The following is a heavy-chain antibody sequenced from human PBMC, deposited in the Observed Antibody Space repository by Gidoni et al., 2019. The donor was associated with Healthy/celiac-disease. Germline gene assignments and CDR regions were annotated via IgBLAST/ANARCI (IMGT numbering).Heavy chain of an antibody. CDR2: ISSSSSYI. Sequence: EVQLVESGGGLVKPGGSLRLSCAASGFTFSSYSMNWVRQAPGKGLEWVSSISSSSSYIYYADSVKGRFTISRDNAKNSLYLQMNSLRAEDTAVYYCARESVPLNYYYYYGMDVWGQGTTVTVSS. CDR3: ARESVPLNYYYYYGMDV. CDR1: GFTFSSYS. V-gene: IGHV3-21*01. J-gene: IGHJ6*02. D-gene: IGHD2-2*01.